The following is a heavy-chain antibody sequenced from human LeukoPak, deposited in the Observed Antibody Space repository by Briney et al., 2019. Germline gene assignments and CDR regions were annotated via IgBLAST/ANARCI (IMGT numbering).Heavy chain of an antibody. D-gene: IGHD5-12*01. Sequence: GGSLRLSCAASGFTFSSYAMSWVSQAPGKGLEWVSAISGSGGSTYYADSVKGRFTISRDNSKNTLYLQMNSLRAEDTAVYYCAKDGGYSGYLYYFDYWGQGTLVTVSS. CDR3: AKDGGYSGYLYYFDY. CDR2: ISGSGGST. V-gene: IGHV3-23*01. J-gene: IGHJ4*02. CDR1: GFTFSSYA.